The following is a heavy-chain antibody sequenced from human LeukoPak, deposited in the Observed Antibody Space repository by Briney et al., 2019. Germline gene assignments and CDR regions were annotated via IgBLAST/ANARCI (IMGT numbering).Heavy chain of an antibody. CDR2: LYYSGRT. CDR1: VGSISTYY. D-gene: IGHD3-3*01. V-gene: IGHV4-59*01. CDR3: ARLLGGDPYYMDV. J-gene: IGHJ6*03. Sequence: PSETLSLTCTVSVGSISTYYGTWIRQPPGKRLEWLGYLYYSGRTDYNPSLKNRVTISGDTSKNQFSLKLTSLTAADTAVYYCARLLGGDPYYMDVWGEGTTVTVSS.